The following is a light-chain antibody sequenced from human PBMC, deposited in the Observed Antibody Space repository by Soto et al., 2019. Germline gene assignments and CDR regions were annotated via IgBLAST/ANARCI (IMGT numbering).Light chain of an antibody. V-gene: IGLV2-14*03. J-gene: IGLJ2*01. CDR3: SLYKSSNTVV. Sequence: QSALTQPASVSGSPGQSITISCTGSSSDVGGYNYVSWYQQHPGKAPKLMIYDVSNRPSGVSNRFSGSKSANTASLTISGLQAEDEADYYCSLYKSSNTVVFGGGTKLTVL. CDR1: SSDVGGYNY. CDR2: DVS.